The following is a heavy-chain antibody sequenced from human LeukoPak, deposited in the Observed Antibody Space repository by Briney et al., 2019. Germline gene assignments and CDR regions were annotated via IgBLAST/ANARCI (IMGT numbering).Heavy chain of an antibody. J-gene: IGHJ1*01. D-gene: IGHD3-22*01. CDR1: GDSVSRSDSY. CDR3: ARRRYYDGSGYLE. V-gene: IGHV4-39*01. Sequence: KPSETLSLTCSVSGDSVSRSDSYWDWIRQPPGKGLEWIGTIYYSGRTYYSPSLKGRVTMSVDPSNSRFSLSLRSVTAADTAIYYCARRRYYDGSGYLEWGQGTLLSVSS. CDR2: IYYSGRT.